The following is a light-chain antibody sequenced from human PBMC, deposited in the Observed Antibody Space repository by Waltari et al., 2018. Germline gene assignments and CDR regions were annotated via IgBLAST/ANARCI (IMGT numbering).Light chain of an antibody. J-gene: IGKJ2*01. V-gene: IGKV1-39*01. CDR2: AAS. Sequence: DIQMNQSPSSLSASVGDRVTITCRASQSIRSYLNWYQQKPGKAPKVLIYAASSLQSGVPSRFSGSGSGTDFSLTISSLQPEDFATYYCQQSFGTPYTFGQGTKLEI. CDR1: QSIRSY. CDR3: QQSFGTPYT.